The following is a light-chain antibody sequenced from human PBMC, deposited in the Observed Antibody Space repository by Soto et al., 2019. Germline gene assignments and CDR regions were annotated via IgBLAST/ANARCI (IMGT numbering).Light chain of an antibody. CDR3: GTWDNSLRAFG. Sequence: QTVLTQPASVSWSPGQSITISCTGTSSDVGGYKYVSWSQQHPGKAPQLTIYEITNRPSRVSNRYSGSKSGNTASLTISGLQAEDEADYYCGTWDNSLRAFGFGTGTKVT. CDR1: SSDVGGYKY. V-gene: IGLV2-14*01. CDR2: EIT. J-gene: IGLJ1*01.